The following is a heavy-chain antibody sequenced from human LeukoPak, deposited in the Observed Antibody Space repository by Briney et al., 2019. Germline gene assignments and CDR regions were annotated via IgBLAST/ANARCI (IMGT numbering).Heavy chain of an antibody. Sequence: SGGSLRLSCTASGFTFGDYAMSWVRQAPGKGLEWVGFIRSKAYGGTTEYAASVKGRFTISRDDSKSIAYLQMNSLKTEDTAVYYCTRVAPVVRGVNGAYFDYWGQGTLVTVSS. J-gene: IGHJ4*02. V-gene: IGHV3-49*04. CDR3: TRVAPVVRGVNGAYFDY. CDR2: IRSKAYGGTT. CDR1: GFTFGDYA. D-gene: IGHD3-10*01.